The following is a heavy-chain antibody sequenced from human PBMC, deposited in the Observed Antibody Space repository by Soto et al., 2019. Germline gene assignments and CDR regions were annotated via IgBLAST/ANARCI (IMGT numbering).Heavy chain of an antibody. Sequence: KPSETLSLTCAVYGGSFSGHPWTWIRQSPGKGLEWIGDINHSGRVNYSPSLKSRVTISLDTSKNQFSLTLSAVTAADTAMYYCSTRAYDTNGYYRFDPWGQGTLVTVSS. J-gene: IGHJ5*01. CDR2: INHSGRV. V-gene: IGHV4-34*01. D-gene: IGHD3-22*01. CDR1: GGSFSGHP. CDR3: STRAYDTNGYYRFDP.